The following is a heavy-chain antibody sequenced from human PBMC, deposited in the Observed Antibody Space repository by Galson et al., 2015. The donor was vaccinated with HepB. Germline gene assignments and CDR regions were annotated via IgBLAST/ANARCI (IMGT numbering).Heavy chain of an antibody. D-gene: IGHD6-19*01. CDR1: GFTFSSYW. Sequence: SLRLSCAAAGFTFSSYWMSWVRQAPGKGLEWVANIKQDGSEKYYVDSVKGRFTISRDNAKNSLYLQMNSLRGEDTAVYYCARDQWLVNNWFDPWGQGTLVTVSS. CDR3: ARDQWLVNNWFDP. V-gene: IGHV3-7*01. CDR2: IKQDGSEK. J-gene: IGHJ5*02.